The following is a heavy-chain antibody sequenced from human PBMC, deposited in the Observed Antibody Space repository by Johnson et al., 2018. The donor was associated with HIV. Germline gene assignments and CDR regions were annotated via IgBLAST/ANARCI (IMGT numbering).Heavy chain of an antibody. V-gene: IGHV3-7*01. CDR2: INENGTGK. Sequence: VQLVESGGGWVQPGGSLRLSCAASGFSFSTSYMTWVRQAPGKGLEWVATINENGTGKNHVDSVKGRFSIYRDNSKNTLYLQMNSLRAEDTAVYYCAREDQNWNYDHAFDIWGQGTMVTVSS. D-gene: IGHD1-7*01. J-gene: IGHJ3*02. CDR3: AREDQNWNYDHAFDI. CDR1: GFSFSTSY.